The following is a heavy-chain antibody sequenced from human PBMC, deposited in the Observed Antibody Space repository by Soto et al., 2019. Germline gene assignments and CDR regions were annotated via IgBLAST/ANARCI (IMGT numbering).Heavy chain of an antibody. Sequence: QVQLVESGGGVVQPGGTLRLSCAASGFTFSSYGMQWVRQAPGKGLEWVAVIAYDGRLKYYVDSVKGRFTISRDNSKNTLYLQINSLRAEDTAVYYCAKDLKVSGSHYGTLNYYYGMDVWGQGTTVSVSS. CDR3: AKDLKVSGSHYGTLNYYYGMDV. D-gene: IGHD3-10*01. V-gene: IGHV3-30*18. CDR2: IAYDGRLK. CDR1: GFTFSSYG. J-gene: IGHJ6*02.